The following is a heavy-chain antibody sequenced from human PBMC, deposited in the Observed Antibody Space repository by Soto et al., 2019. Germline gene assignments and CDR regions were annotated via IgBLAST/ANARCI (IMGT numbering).Heavy chain of an antibody. V-gene: IGHV3-21*01. CDR1: GFTFNICC. Sequence: GGSLILSWAASGFTFNICCMSWVRQAPGKGLEWVSSISSSSSYIYYADSVKGRFTISRDNAKNSLYLQMNSLRAEDTAVYYCASASFRRQQLAIDYWGQGTLVTVSS. CDR3: ASASFRRQQLAIDY. D-gene: IGHD6-13*01. J-gene: IGHJ4*02. CDR2: ISSSSSYI.